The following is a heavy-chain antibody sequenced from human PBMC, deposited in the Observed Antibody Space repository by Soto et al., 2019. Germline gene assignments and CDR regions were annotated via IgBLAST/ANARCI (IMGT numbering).Heavy chain of an antibody. Sequence: HPGGSLRLSCAASGLTFSSYNMNWVRQAPGKGLEWVSYISGSGSAIHYADSVKGRFTISRDNAKNSLYLQMNSMRDEDTAVYYCAYSYYYGMDVWGQVTTVTVS. CDR2: ISGSGSAI. D-gene: IGHD2-21*01. CDR3: AYSYYYGMDV. J-gene: IGHJ6*02. CDR1: GLTFSSYN. V-gene: IGHV3-48*02.